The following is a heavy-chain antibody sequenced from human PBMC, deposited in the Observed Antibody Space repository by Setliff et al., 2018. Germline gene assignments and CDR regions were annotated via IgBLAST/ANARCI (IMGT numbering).Heavy chain of an antibody. CDR1: GYSISSGYY. Sequence: SETLSLTCAVSGYSISSGYYWGWIRQPPGKGLEWIGSIYYSGSTYYNPSLKSRVTISVDTSKNQFSLKLSSVTAADTAVYYCARGRIAAALYYFDYWGQGTLVTVSS. CDR3: ARGRIAAALYYFDY. J-gene: IGHJ4*02. CDR2: IYYSGST. V-gene: IGHV4-38-2*01. D-gene: IGHD6-13*01.